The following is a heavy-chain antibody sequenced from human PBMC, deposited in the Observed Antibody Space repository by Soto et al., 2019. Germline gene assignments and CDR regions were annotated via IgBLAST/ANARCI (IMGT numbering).Heavy chain of an antibody. Sequence: QVHLVQSGAEVKKPGSSVKVSCKASGDTFTDHTVTWVRQAPGQGLEWMGRSVPTLGMANYAQTFQGRVTITADTSMTTAYLELTGLTSYDSAVYYCASGDCSGGRCYSDFDFWGQGTLVTVSS. CDR2: SVPTLGMA. V-gene: IGHV1-69*02. J-gene: IGHJ4*02. CDR3: ASGDCSGGRCYSDFDF. CDR1: GDTFTDHT. D-gene: IGHD2-15*01.